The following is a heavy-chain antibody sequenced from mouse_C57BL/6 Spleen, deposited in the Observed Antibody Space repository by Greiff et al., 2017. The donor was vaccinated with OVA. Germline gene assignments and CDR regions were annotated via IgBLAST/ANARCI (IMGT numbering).Heavy chain of an antibody. CDR1: GYTFTSYW. CDR3: ARGNYCYDSYYLDH. V-gene: IGHV1-59*01. CDR2: IDPSDSYT. J-gene: IGHJ2*01. D-gene: IGHD2-12*01. Sequence: QVQLQQPGAELVRPGTSVKLSCKASGYTFTSYWMHWVKQRPGQGLEWIGVIDPSDSYTNYNQKFKGKATLTVDTSSSTAYMPLRSLTSEDSAVYYRARGNYCYDSYYLDHWGQGTTLPVSP.